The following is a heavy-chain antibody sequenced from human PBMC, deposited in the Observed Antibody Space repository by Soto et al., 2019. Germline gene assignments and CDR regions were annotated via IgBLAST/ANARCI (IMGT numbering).Heavy chain of an antibody. Sequence: QVLLVQSGAEVQKPGASVKISCETSGYTFTDYAVDWVRQAPGQRLEWMGWINAATGNTRYSQKFQGRVTITRDTSANTAYMDLSSLGSEDTAVYYCARGSGSHYAPFDNWGQGTLVTVSS. D-gene: IGHD3-10*01. CDR3: ARGSGSHYAPFDN. CDR2: INAATGNT. J-gene: IGHJ4*02. V-gene: IGHV1-3*01. CDR1: GYTFTDYA.